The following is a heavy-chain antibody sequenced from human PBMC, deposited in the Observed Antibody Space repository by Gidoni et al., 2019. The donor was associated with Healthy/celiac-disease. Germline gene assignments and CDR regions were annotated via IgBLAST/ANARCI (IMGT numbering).Heavy chain of an antibody. Sequence: QVQLVESGGGVVQPGRSLRLSCAASGFTFSSYGMHWVRQAPGKGLELVAVIWDDGSNKYYADAVKGRFTISRDNSKNTLYLQMNSLRAEDTAVYYCARGVTYYYDSSGIEDYWGQGTLVTVSS. CDR3: ARGVTYYYDSSGIEDY. CDR2: IWDDGSNK. J-gene: IGHJ4*02. V-gene: IGHV3-33*01. CDR1: GFTFSSYG. D-gene: IGHD3-22*01.